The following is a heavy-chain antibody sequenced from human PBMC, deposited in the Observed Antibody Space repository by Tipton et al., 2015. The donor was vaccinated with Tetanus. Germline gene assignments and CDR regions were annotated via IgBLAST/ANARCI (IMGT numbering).Heavy chain of an antibody. Sequence: TLSLTCTVSGDSITSSHYYWGWVRQTPGKGLEWIGSIYYSGSTYDSPSLKSRVTMSVDTSKNHFSLKLGSVTAADTAVYHCARRLKVGITGVYFDLWGRGTRVSVSS. J-gene: IGHJ4*02. CDR3: ARRLKVGITGVYFDL. CDR1: GDSITSSHYY. V-gene: IGHV4-39*02. D-gene: IGHD7-27*01. CDR2: IYYSGST.